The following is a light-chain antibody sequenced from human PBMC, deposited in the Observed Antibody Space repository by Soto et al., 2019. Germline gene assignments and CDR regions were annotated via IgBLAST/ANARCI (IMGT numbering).Light chain of an antibody. J-gene: IGLJ3*02. V-gene: IGLV1-47*01. CDR2: RND. CDR3: AAWDDSLRGVV. CDR1: ISNLGSNF. Sequence: QSVLTQPPSASGTPGQRVTISCSGSISNLGSNFVFWYQQLPGAAPKLLISRNDQRPSGVPDRFSGSKSGTSASLAISGLRSEDDADYHCAAWDDSLRGVVFGGGTKVSVL.